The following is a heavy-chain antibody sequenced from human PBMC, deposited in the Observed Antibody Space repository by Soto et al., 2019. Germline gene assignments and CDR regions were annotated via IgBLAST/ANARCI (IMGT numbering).Heavy chain of an antibody. CDR2: IYGTLSA. CDR1: GDSVNSGSYY. D-gene: IGHD3-3*01. Sequence: PSETLSLTCSISGDSVNSGSYYWQWIRQSPGKGLEWIGYIYGTLSANYHPSLRSRVTISVDTSKNQFSLELRPVTAADTAVYYCARDWTSWGQGTLVTVSS. V-gene: IGHV4-61*01. CDR3: ARDWTS. J-gene: IGHJ4*02.